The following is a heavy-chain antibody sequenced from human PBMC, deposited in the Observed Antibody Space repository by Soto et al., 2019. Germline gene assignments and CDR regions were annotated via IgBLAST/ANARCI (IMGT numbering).Heavy chain of an antibody. V-gene: IGHV4-34*01. Sequence: QVQLQQWGAGLLKPSETLSLTCAVYGGSFSGYYWSWIRQPPGKGLEWIGEINHSGSTNYNPSLKSRVTISVDTSKNQFSLKLSSVTAADTAVYYCAKLPVRGYCSSTSCYGSVYYYGMDVWGQGTTVTVSS. CDR1: GGSFSGYY. CDR3: AKLPVRGYCSSTSCYGSVYYYGMDV. CDR2: INHSGST. J-gene: IGHJ6*02. D-gene: IGHD2-2*01.